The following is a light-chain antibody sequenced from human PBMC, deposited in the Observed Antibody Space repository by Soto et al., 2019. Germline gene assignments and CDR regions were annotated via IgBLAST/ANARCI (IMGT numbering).Light chain of an antibody. V-gene: IGLV1-40*01. CDR1: SSNIGAGYD. CDR2: GNT. Sequence: HSVLTQPPSVSGAPGQRVTISCTGSSSNIGAGYDVHWYQQFPGTTPKFLIYGNTNRPSGVPDRFSASKSGTSASLDITGLQAEDEAEYFCQSYDSSPTVVFGGGTQLTVL. J-gene: IGLJ2*01. CDR3: QSYDSSPTVV.